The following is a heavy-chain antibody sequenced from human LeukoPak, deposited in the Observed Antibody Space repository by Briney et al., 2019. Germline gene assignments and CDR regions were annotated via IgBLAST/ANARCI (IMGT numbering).Heavy chain of an antibody. CDR3: ARDWKTNSFDY. J-gene: IGHJ4*02. D-gene: IGHD1-1*01. CDR1: EFTFTTYG. Sequence: SGGSLTLSCAASEFTFTTYGMHWVRQAPGKGLEWVAFIYYDGSNIYYADYVKGRFTISRAISKNTLYLQMDSLRAEDTAIYYCARDWKTNSFDYWGQGTLVTVSS. CDR2: IYYDGSNI. V-gene: IGHV3-33*01.